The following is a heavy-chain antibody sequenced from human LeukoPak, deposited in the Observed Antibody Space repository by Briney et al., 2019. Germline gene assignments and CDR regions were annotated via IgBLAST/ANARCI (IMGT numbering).Heavy chain of an antibody. CDR2: IYHSGSA. CDR3: ARGGGGSGSYVDY. V-gene: IGHV4-4*02. D-gene: IGHD3-10*01. J-gene: IGHJ4*02. CDR1: GGSISSNNW. Sequence: SGTLSLTCGVSGGSISSNNWWSWVRQPPGQGLEWIGEIYHSGSANYNPSLKSRVTISVDKSKNQLSLKLISVTAADTAVYYCARGGGGSGSYVDYWGQGTLVTVSS.